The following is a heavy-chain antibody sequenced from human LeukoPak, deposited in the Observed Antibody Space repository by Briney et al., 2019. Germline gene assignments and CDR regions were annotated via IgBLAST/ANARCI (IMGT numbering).Heavy chain of an antibody. CDR1: GGTFSSYA. Sequence: ASVKVSCKASGGTFSSYAISWVRQAPGRGLEWMGRIIPIFGTANYAQKFQGRDTITADEYTSRAYMGLSSLRSEDTAVYYCAGRGVVVTAGIAEYFQHWGQGTLVTVSS. CDR3: AGRGVVVTAGIAEYFQH. V-gene: IGHV1-69*13. J-gene: IGHJ1*01. D-gene: IGHD2-21*02. CDR2: IIPIFGTA.